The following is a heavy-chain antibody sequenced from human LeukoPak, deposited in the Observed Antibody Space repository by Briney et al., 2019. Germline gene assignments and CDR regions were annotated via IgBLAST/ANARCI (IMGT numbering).Heavy chain of an antibody. V-gene: IGHV3-23*01. J-gene: IGHJ4*02. Sequence: GGSLRLSCAASGFTFSSYAMSWVRQAPGKGLEWVSAISGSGDSTYYADSVKGRSTISRDNSKNTLYLQMNSLRAEDTAVYYCAKDPYYYDSRGYFDYWGQGTLVTVSS. CDR1: GFTFSSYA. D-gene: IGHD3-22*01. CDR2: ISGSGDST. CDR3: AKDPYYYDSRGYFDY.